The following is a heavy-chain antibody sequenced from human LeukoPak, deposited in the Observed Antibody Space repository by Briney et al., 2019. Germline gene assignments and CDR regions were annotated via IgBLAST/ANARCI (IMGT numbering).Heavy chain of an antibody. CDR1: GGSSSGYY. V-gene: IGHV4-34*01. J-gene: IGHJ4*02. CDR2: INHSGST. CDR3: ARVPSGSYDY. D-gene: IGHD1-26*01. Sequence: PSETLSLTCAVYGGSSSGYYWSWIRQPPGKGLEWVGEINHSGSTNYNPSLKSRVTISVDTSKNQFSLTLSSVTAADTAVYYCARVPSGSYDYWGQGTLVTVSS.